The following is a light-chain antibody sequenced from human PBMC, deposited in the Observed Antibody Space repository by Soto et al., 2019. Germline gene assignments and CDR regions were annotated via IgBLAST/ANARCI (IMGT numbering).Light chain of an antibody. Sequence: DIPMTQSPSSLSASVGDRVTITCRASQSISSYINWYQQKPGKAPKLLIYAASSLQSGVPSRFSGSGSGTDFTLTISRLQPEDFAAYYCQQSYSTPYTFGQGTKLEIK. CDR2: AAS. CDR1: QSISSY. J-gene: IGKJ2*01. CDR3: QQSYSTPYT. V-gene: IGKV1-39*01.